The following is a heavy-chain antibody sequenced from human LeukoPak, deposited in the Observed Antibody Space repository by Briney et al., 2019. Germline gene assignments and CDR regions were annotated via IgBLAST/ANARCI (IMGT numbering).Heavy chain of an antibody. CDR3: ARDRYSSGCSDY. CDR1: GYTITDFR. D-gene: IGHD6-19*01. Sequence: VASVKLSCKASGYTITDFRISWVRQAPGPRLEWLGWINTYNGHTNYAQDLQCRVTMTTDASATTAYMDLRSLRPDDTAVYYCARDRYSSGCSDYWGQGTLVTVSS. CDR2: INTYNGHT. V-gene: IGHV1-18*01. J-gene: IGHJ4*02.